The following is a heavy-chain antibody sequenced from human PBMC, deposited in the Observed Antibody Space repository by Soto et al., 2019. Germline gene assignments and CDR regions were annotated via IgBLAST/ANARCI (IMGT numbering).Heavy chain of an antibody. CDR2: IWYDGSNK. CDR3: ARDRYSSGWYDLDN. V-gene: IGHV3-33*01. Sequence: QVQLVESGGGVVQPGRSLRLSCAASGFTFSSYGRHWVRQAPGKGLEWVAVIWYDGSNKYYADSVKGRFTISRDNSKNTLYLQMNSLRVEDTAVYYCARDRYSSGWYDLDNWGQGTLVTVSS. D-gene: IGHD6-19*01. J-gene: IGHJ4*02. CDR1: GFTFSSYG.